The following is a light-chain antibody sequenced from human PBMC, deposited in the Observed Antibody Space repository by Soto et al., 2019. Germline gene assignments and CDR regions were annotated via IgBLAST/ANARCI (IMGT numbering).Light chain of an antibody. CDR1: QSISSY. Sequence: DIQMTQSPSSLSASVGDRVTITCRASQSISSYLNWYQQKPGKAPKLLIYAASSLRSGVPSRFSGSGSGTDFTLTINSLQPEDFAIYYCQQSYSTPYTFGQGTTLEIK. CDR2: AAS. V-gene: IGKV1-39*01. CDR3: QQSYSTPYT. J-gene: IGKJ2*01.